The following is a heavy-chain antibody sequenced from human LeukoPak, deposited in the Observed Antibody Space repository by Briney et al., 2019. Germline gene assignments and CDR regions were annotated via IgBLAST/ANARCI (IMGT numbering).Heavy chain of an antibody. V-gene: IGHV4-59*01. CDR2: IYYSGST. J-gene: IGHJ5*02. CDR3: ARCLANWFDP. CDR1: GGSISSYY. Sequence: SETLSLACTVSGGSISSYYWSWIRQPPGKGLEWIGYIYYSGSTNYNPSLKSRVTISVDTSKNQFSLKLSSVTAADTAVYYCARCLANWFDPWGQGTLVTVSS. D-gene: IGHD5/OR15-5a*01.